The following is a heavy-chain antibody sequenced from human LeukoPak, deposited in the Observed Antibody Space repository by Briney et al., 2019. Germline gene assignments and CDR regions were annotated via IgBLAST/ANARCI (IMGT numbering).Heavy chain of an antibody. V-gene: IGHV1-24*01. J-gene: IGHJ4*02. CDR1: GYTLTELS. Sequence: ASVTVSCKVSGYTLTELSMHWVRQAPGKRLEWMGGFDPEDGETIYAQKFQGRVTMTEDTSTDTAYMELSSLRSEDTAVYYCATGDPITMVRGVISPMFDYWGQGTLVTVSS. CDR2: FDPEDGET. CDR3: ATGDPITMVRGVISPMFDY. D-gene: IGHD3-10*01.